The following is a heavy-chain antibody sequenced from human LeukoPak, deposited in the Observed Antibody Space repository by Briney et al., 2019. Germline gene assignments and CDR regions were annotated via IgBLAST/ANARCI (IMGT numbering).Heavy chain of an antibody. V-gene: IGHV6-1*01. CDR3: ARARDYGDISFDY. J-gene: IGHJ4*02. CDR2: TYYKSKWYN. D-gene: IGHD4-17*01. CDR1: GDSVSSNSAA. Sequence: SQTLSLTFAISGDSVSSNSAARNWIRQSPSRGLEWLGRTYYKSKWYNNYAVSVKSRISLNPDTSKNQFSLQLNSVPPEDTAVYFCARARDYGDISFDYWGQGTLVTVSS.